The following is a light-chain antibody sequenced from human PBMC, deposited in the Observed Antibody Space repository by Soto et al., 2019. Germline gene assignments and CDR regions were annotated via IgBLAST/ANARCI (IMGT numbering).Light chain of an antibody. J-gene: IGKJ2*01. CDR1: QSIDSF. Sequence: DIPMTQSPSSLSASVGDRVTITCRASQSIDSFLNWYQQKPGKAPKLLIYAATTLQSGVPSRFSGSESGTHFTLTISSLQPEDFAAYYCQQSYNSPPTFGQGTKLEIK. CDR2: AAT. CDR3: QQSYNSPPT. V-gene: IGKV1-39*01.